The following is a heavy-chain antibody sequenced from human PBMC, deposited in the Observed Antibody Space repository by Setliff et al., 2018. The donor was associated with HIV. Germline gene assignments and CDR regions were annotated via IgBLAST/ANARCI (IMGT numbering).Heavy chain of an antibody. Sequence: SETLSLTCSVSDGSVTSTSYYWGWIRQSPGRGLEWIGSVYNSGRTYYNPSLKSRVTISIDTSKNQFSLKLSSVTAADTAVYYCARGIAAAGGYFDYWGPGTLVTVSS. CDR3: ARGIAAAGGYFDY. J-gene: IGHJ4*02. CDR2: VYNSGRT. D-gene: IGHD6-13*01. V-gene: IGHV4-39*07. CDR1: DGSVTSTSYY.